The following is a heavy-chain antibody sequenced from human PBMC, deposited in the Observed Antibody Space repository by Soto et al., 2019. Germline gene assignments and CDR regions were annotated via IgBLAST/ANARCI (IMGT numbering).Heavy chain of an antibody. V-gene: IGHV1-24*01. Sequence: ASVKVSCKVSGYTLSEVSIHWVRQTPGKGLEWMGGFDPENDETSYAQKFQGRVTLTEDTSTDTAYLELSSLRSEDTAIYYCAIAAYCSGATCYSGYKWFDPWGQGTQVTVS. CDR2: FDPENDET. CDR3: AIAAYCSGATCYSGYKWFDP. CDR1: GYTLSEVS. D-gene: IGHD2-2*01. J-gene: IGHJ5*02.